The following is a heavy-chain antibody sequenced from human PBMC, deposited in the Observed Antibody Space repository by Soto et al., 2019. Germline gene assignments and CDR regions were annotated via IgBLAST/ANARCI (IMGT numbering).Heavy chain of an antibody. CDR2: IYYSGST. V-gene: IGHV4-30-4*01. CDR3: ARRGDPHPYYYGMDV. J-gene: IGHJ6*02. Sequence: QVQLQESGPGRVKPSQTLSLTCTVSGGSISSGDYYWSWIRQPPGKGLEWIGYIYYSGSTYYNPSLKSAVTLYVDTPKDHCARKPSSVTAADTAVYYCARRGDPHPYYYGMDVWGQGTTVTVSS. CDR1: GGSISSGDYY. D-gene: IGHD3-10*01.